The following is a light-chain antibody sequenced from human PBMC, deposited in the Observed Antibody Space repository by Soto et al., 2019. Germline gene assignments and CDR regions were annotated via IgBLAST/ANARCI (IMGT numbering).Light chain of an antibody. Sequence: QSALTQPASVSGSPGQSITISFTGTSSDVGGYNYVSWYQQHPGRAAKLMISGVSRRPPGVSYGFSGSKYGNTASLTITGLQAEHEAVSDCSSYTSGSAPGVFGTGTKLTVL. V-gene: IGLV2-14*01. CDR2: GVS. CDR1: SSDVGGYNY. J-gene: IGLJ1*01. CDR3: SSYTSGSAPGV.